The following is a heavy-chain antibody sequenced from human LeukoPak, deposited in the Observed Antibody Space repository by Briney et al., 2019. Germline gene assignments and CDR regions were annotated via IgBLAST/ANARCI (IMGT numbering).Heavy chain of an antibody. J-gene: IGHJ4*02. CDR1: GFTFSGSA. CDR2: IKSKANGYAT. Sequence: GGSLRLSCAASGFTFSGSAMHWVRQASGKGLEWVGRIKSKANGYATAYATSVKGRFTISRDDPKNTAYLQMNSLKTEDTAVYYCTRLEGGSGYDWGQGTLVTVSS. CDR3: TRLEGGSGYD. V-gene: IGHV3-73*01. D-gene: IGHD3-22*01.